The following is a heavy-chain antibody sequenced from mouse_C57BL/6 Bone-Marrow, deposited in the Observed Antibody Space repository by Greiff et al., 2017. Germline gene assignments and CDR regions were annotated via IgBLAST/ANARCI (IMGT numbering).Heavy chain of an antibody. J-gene: IGHJ1*03. V-gene: IGHV14-4*01. D-gene: IGHD1-1*01. CDR3: TTATVVPYWYFDV. Sequence: EVKLMESGAELVRPGASVKLSCTASGFNIKDDYMHWVKQRPEQGLEWIGWIDPENGDTEYASKFQGKATITADTSSNTAYLQLSSLTSEDTAVYYCTTATVVPYWYFDVWGTGTTGTVSS. CDR1: GFNIKDDY. CDR2: IDPENGDT.